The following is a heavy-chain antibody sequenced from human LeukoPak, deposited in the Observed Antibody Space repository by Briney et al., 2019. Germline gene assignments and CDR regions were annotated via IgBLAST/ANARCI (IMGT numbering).Heavy chain of an antibody. CDR2: IYYSGST. CDR3: ARAPFGECSGGSCYYDAFDI. J-gene: IGHJ3*02. CDR1: GGSISSYY. Sequence: SETLSLTCTVSGGSISSYYWSWIRQPPGKGLEWIGYIYYSGSTNYNPSLKSRVTISVDTSKNQFSLKLSSVTAADTAVYYCARAPFGECSGGSCYYDAFDIWGQGTMVTVSS. V-gene: IGHV4-59*01. D-gene: IGHD2-15*01.